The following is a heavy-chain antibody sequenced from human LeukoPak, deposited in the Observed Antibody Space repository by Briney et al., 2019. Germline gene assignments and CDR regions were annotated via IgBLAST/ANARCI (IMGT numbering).Heavy chain of an antibody. CDR2: ISSSTSTI. J-gene: IGHJ4*02. CDR1: GFTFSSDT. V-gene: IGHV3-48*01. Sequence: GGSLRLSCADSGFTFSSDTMNWVRQAPGKRLEWVSSISSSTSTIHYADSVKGRFTIFRDNAKNSLYLQMNSLRAEDTAVYFCARDYYGDYYFDYWDQGTLVTVSS. D-gene: IGHD4-17*01. CDR3: ARDYYGDYYFDY.